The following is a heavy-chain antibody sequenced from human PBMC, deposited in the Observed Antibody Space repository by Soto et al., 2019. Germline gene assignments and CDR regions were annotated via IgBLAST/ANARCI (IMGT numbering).Heavy chain of an antibody. CDR3: AKGPPGDTIFGAYYYYYYMDV. Sequence: GGSLRLSCAASGFTFSSYAMSWVRQAPGKGLEWVSAISGSGGSTYYADSVKGRFTISRDNSKNTLYLQMNSLRAEDTAVYYCAKGPPGDTIFGAYYYYYYMDVWGKGTTVTVSS. V-gene: IGHV3-23*01. CDR1: GFTFSSYA. CDR2: ISGSGGST. J-gene: IGHJ6*03. D-gene: IGHD3-3*01.